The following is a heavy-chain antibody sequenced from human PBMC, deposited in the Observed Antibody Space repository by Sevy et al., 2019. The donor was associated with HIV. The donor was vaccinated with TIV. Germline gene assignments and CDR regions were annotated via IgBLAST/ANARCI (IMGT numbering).Heavy chain of an antibody. Sequence: SETLSLTCAVYGGSFSGYYWSWIRQPPGKGLEWIGEINHSGSTNYNPSLKSRVTISVDTSKNQFSLKLISVTAADTAVYYCATRGIAVAGQYYFDYWGQGTLVTVSS. D-gene: IGHD6-19*01. CDR1: GGSFSGYY. J-gene: IGHJ4*02. CDR2: INHSGST. CDR3: ATRGIAVAGQYYFDY. V-gene: IGHV4-34*01.